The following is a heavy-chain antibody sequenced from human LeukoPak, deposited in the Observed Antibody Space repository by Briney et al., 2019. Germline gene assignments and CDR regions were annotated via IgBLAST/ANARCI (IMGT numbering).Heavy chain of an antibody. Sequence: PGGSLRLSCAASGFTFDDYAMHWVRQAPGKGLEWVSGISWNSGSIGYADSVKGRFTISRDNAKNSLYLQMNSLRAEDTALYYCAKGIGELPRPCFDYWGQGTLVTVSS. CDR3: AKGIGELPRPCFDY. D-gene: IGHD1-26*01. J-gene: IGHJ4*02. V-gene: IGHV3-9*01. CDR2: ISWNSGSI. CDR1: GFTFDDYA.